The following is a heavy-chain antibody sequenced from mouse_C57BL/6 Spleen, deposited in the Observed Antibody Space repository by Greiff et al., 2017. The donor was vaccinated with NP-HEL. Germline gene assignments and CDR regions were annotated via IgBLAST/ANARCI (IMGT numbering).Heavy chain of an antibody. D-gene: IGHD4-1*01. Sequence: DVKLVESGGGLVKPGGSLKLSCAASGFTFSDYGMHWVRQAPEKGLEWVAYISSGSSTIYYADTVKGRFTISRDNAKNTLFLQMTSLRSEDTAMYYCARKAANWHYFDYWGQGTTLTVSS. V-gene: IGHV5-17*01. CDR2: ISSGSSTI. CDR3: ARKAANWHYFDY. CDR1: GFTFSDYG. J-gene: IGHJ2*01.